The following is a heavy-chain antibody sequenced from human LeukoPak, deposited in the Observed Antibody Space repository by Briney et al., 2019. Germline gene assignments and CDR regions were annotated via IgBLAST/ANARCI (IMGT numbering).Heavy chain of an antibody. CDR1: GFTFSDYA. V-gene: IGHV3-23*01. D-gene: IGHD6-19*01. J-gene: IGHJ4*02. Sequence: GGSLRLSCAASGFTFSDYAVSWVRQAPGKGPEWVSAITGGGDVTSYADSVKGRFTISRDNSKNTLYLQMDSLRVDDTALYYCAKVGWVGHWGQGTLVTVSS. CDR2: ITGGGDVT. CDR3: AKVGWVGH.